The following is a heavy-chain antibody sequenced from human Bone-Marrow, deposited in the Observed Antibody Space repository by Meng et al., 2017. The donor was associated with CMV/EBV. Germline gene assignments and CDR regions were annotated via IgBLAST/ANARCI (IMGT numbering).Heavy chain of an antibody. CDR2: IFTGGST. Sequence: LTCAVSGVSIVNSYWSWIRQPAGKGLEWIGRIFTGGSTNYNPSLSSRLTMSVDTSVNQFSLRLTSVTAADTALYYCARDRGGVYYVDYWGQGFLVTVSS. J-gene: IGHJ4*02. CDR3: ARDRGGVYYVDY. D-gene: IGHD2-15*01. CDR1: GVSIVNSY. V-gene: IGHV4-4*07.